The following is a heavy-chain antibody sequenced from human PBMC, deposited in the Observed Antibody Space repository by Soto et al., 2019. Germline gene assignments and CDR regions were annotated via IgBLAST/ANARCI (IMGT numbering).Heavy chain of an antibody. J-gene: IGHJ6*02. V-gene: IGHV4-59*01. Sequence: SVTLSRTGIVCGGSISSYYWSWFRQPPGMGLEWIAYIYYSGSTNYYPSRMRRVTISVDTSKSHFSLKLSSVTAADPAAYYWARDTTATTINGMDFRGQRPTVTISS. CDR1: GGSISSYY. CDR3: ARDTTATTINGMDF. CDR2: IYYSGST. D-gene: IGHD1-1*01.